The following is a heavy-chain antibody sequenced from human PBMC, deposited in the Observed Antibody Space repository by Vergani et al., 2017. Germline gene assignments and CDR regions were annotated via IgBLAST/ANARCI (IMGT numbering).Heavy chain of an antibody. CDR3: SRGRGYSFGYSDY. V-gene: IGHV3-49*04. CDR1: GFSFGDYA. CDR2: IRNKAYGGTT. J-gene: IGHJ4*02. D-gene: IGHD5-18*01. Sequence: DVHLAESGGGFFQPGGSLRLSCAASGFSFGDYAMTWVRQAPGKGLEWVAFIRNKAYGGTTEYAASVKGPFTISRDDSKRLAYLQLSGLKTEDTAVYFCSRGRGYSFGYSDYWGQGTLVTVSS.